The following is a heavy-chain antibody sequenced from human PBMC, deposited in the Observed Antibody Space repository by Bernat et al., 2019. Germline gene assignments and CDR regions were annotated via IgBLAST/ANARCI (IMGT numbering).Heavy chain of an antibody. J-gene: IGHJ6*03. V-gene: IGHV3-23*01. D-gene: IGHD2-2*01. CDR2: ISGSGGST. CDR1: GFTFSSYA. Sequence: EVQLLESGGGLVQPGGSLRLSCAASGFTFSSYAMSWVRQAPGKGLEWVSAISGSGGSTYYADSVKGRFTISRDNSKNTLYLQMNSLRAEDTAVYYCAKDGNIVVLPAASYYMDVWGKGTTVTVSS. CDR3: AKDGNIVVLPAASYYMDV.